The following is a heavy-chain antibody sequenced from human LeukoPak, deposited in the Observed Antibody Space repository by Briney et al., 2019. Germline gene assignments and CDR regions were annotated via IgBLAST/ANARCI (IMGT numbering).Heavy chain of an antibody. CDR2: ISGSGGST. V-gene: IGHV3-23*01. Sequence: GTSLRLSCAASGFTFISYAIHWVRQAPGKGLEWVSAISGSGGSTYYADSVKGRFTISRDNSKNTLYLQMNSLRAEDTAVYYCAKDRLGSSPYYFDYWGQGTLVTVSS. CDR3: AKDRLGSSPYYFDY. D-gene: IGHD6-13*01. CDR1: GFTFISYA. J-gene: IGHJ4*02.